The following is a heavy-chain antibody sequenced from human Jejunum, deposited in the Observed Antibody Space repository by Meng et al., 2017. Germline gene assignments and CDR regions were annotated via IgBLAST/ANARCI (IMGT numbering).Heavy chain of an antibody. J-gene: IGHJ4*02. Sequence: GGSLRPSCVASGFTSTTPELTCTNYHIRGVRQRPGKGPEWVSAVRGGTLQTCYADSAKGRFAVSRDNSENRVDWQMDNLREDDTAGYYWATMEWGQFPPYWGQGTLVTVSS. D-gene: IGHD3-3*01. CDR1: GFTSTTPELTCTNYH. V-gene: IGHV3-23*01. CDR2: VRGGTLQT. CDR3: ATMEWGQFPPY.